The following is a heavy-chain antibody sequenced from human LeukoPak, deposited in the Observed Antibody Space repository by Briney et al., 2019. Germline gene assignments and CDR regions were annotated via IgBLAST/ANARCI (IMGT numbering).Heavy chain of an antibody. J-gene: IGHJ4*02. V-gene: IGHV3-30*18. D-gene: IGHD6-13*01. Sequence: GGSLRLSCAASGFTFSSYGMHWVRQAPGKGLEWVAVISYDGSNKYYADSVKGRFTISRDNSKNTLYLQMNSLRAEDTAVYYCAKESQLAAAAPEPFDYWGQGTLVTVSS. CDR3: AKESQLAAAAPEPFDY. CDR1: GFTFSSYG. CDR2: ISYDGSNK.